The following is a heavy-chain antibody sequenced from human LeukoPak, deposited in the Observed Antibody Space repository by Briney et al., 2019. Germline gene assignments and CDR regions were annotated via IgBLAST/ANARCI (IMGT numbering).Heavy chain of an antibody. CDR1: GYTFSSHW. V-gene: IGHV5-51*01. D-gene: IGHD5-18*01. Sequence: GESLKISCKGSGYTFSSHWIGWVRQMPGKGLEWMGIIYPGDSDTRYSPSFEGQVTISADKSTSTAYLQWSSLKASDTAVYFCARLSDTSMDLKCFDPWGQGTLVTVSS. CDR2: IYPGDSDT. J-gene: IGHJ5*02. CDR3: ARLSDTSMDLKCFDP.